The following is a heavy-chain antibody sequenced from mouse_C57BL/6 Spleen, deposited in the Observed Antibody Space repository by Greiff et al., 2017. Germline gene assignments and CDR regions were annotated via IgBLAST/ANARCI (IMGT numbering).Heavy chain of an antibody. Sequence: VQLQQSGAELVKPGASVKMSCKASGYTFTSYWITWVKQRPGQGLEWIGDIYPGSGSTNYNEKFKSKATLTVDTSSSTAYMQLSSLTSEDSAVYYCAREGITHLRYFDVWGTGTTVTVSS. J-gene: IGHJ1*03. CDR2: IYPGSGST. CDR3: AREGITHLRYFDV. D-gene: IGHD1-1*01. V-gene: IGHV1-55*01. CDR1: GYTFTSYW.